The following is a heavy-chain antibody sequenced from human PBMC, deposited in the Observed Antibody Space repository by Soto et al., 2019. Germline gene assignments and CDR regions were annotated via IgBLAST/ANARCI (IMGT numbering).Heavy chain of an antibody. V-gene: IGHV2-5*02. CDR1: GFSLTTDGVG. D-gene: IGHD3-10*01. Sequence: QITLKESGPTLVKPTQTLTLTCSFSGFSLTTDGVGVGWVRQPPGEALEWLALIYWDDDERYSPSLKTRLTITKDPSKKQVVLIMTNMDPVDTATYYCAHSRTLITEDAQVGDFDYWGQGTLVTVSS. CDR2: IYWDDDE. J-gene: IGHJ4*02. CDR3: AHSRTLITEDAQVGDFDY.